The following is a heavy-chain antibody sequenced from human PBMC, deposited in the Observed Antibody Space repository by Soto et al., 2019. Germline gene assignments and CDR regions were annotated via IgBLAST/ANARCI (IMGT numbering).Heavy chain of an antibody. CDR3: ARAGRLLPNY. J-gene: IGHJ4*02. Sequence: EVQLVESGGGLVQPGGSLRLSCAASGFTFSSYSMNWVRQAPGKGLEWVSYISGSSNTIYYADSVKGRFTISRDNAKNSLSLQMNSLRDEDTAMYYCARAGRLLPNYWGQGTLVTVSS. V-gene: IGHV3-48*02. D-gene: IGHD2-21*02. CDR1: GFTFSSYS. CDR2: ISGSSNTI.